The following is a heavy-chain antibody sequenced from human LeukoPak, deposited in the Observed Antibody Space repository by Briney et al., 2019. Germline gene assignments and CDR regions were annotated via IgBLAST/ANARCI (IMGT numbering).Heavy chain of an antibody. V-gene: IGHV4-39*01. D-gene: IGHD6-13*01. Sequence: SETLSLTCTVSGGSISSSSYYWGWIRQPPGKGLEWIGSIYFSGSTYYNPSLKSRVTISVDTSKNQFSLKLSSVTAADTAVYYCAGLAAAPPLDFDYWGQGTLVTVSS. CDR2: IYFSGST. J-gene: IGHJ4*02. CDR1: GGSISSSSYY. CDR3: AGLAAAPPLDFDY.